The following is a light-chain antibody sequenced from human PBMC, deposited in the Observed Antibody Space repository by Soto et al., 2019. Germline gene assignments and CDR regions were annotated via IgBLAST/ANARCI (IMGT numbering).Light chain of an antibody. CDR1: QSVSTN. V-gene: IGKV3-15*01. J-gene: IGKJ1*01. CDR2: GAS. Sequence: EIVMTQSPAILSVSPGERATLSCRASQSVSTNLAWFQQKPGQTPRLLFNGASTRATGIPARFTGSGSGTEFILTISSLQSEDFALYYCQQYDIWPPTFGQGTKVEIK. CDR3: QQYDIWPPT.